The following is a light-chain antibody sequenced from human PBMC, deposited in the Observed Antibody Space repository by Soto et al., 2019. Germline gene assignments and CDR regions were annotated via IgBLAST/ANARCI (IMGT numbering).Light chain of an antibody. CDR3: QHYDNWPPWT. CDR2: GTS. J-gene: IGKJ1*01. Sequence: EVVMTQSPVTLSVSPGDTATLYCRSSQSVGRNLAWYQQKPGQAPRLLLYGTSTRATGIPARFSGSGSGTEFTLTISSLQSEDFALYYCQHYDNWPPWTFGQGTKVDIK. CDR1: QSVGRN. V-gene: IGKV3-15*01.